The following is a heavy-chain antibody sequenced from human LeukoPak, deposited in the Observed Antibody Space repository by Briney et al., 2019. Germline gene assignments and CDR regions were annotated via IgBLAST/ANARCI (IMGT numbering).Heavy chain of an antibody. CDR2: IYYTGST. Sequence: SETLSLTCTVSGASMSDYYWSRIRQPPGKGLEWIGYIYYTGSTNYNPSLKSRVTMSVDTSKNQISPKLSSVTAADSAVYYCVRRVRYFGQNDYWGQGTLVTVSS. J-gene: IGHJ4*02. D-gene: IGHD3-9*01. CDR3: VRRVRYFGQNDY. V-gene: IGHV4-59*08. CDR1: GASMSDYY.